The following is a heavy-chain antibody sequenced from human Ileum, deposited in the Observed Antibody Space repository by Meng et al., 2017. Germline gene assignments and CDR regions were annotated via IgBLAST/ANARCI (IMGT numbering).Heavy chain of an antibody. D-gene: IGHD1-26*01. V-gene: IGHV4-4*02. Sequence: QGRRQGSGPGLLKPSGTLSLTCAVSGGPISTSDWWSWVRQPPGKGLEWIGEIHHSGSTNYNPSLKSRVTISVDKSKNQFSLKLNSVTAADTAVYYCAREWSGSYRHFDYWGQGTLVTVSS. CDR2: IHHSGST. CDR1: GGPISTSDW. J-gene: IGHJ4*02. CDR3: AREWSGSYRHFDY.